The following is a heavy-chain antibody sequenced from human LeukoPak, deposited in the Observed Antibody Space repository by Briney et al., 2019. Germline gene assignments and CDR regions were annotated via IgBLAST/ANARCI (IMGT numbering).Heavy chain of an antibody. CDR2: IRRKTDGETT. J-gene: IGHJ4*02. Sequence: GESLRLSCAASGFTFSNVWMSWVRQVPGKGLEWVGRIRRKTDGETTDHAAPVKGRFTISRDDSKNTLYLQMNSLKTEDTAVYYCVADLVIKGYFDYWGQGALVTVSS. D-gene: IGHD2-21*01. CDR1: GFTFSNVW. V-gene: IGHV3-15*01. CDR3: VADLVIKGYFDY.